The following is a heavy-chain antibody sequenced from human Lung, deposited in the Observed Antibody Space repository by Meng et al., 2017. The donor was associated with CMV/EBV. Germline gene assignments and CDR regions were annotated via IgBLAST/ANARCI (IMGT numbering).Heavy chain of an antibody. CDR2: ISYDGSNK. J-gene: IGHJ4*01. V-gene: IGHV3-30-3*01. Sequence: RVLRLSXAASGFTFSNYAMHWVRQAPGKGLEWVAVISYDGSNKYYADSVKGRFTISRDDSKNTLYLQMNSLRAEDTAVYYCATGDLVVMIAIPLDYWG. CDR1: GFTFSNYA. D-gene: IGHD2-21*01. CDR3: ATGDLVVMIAIPLDY.